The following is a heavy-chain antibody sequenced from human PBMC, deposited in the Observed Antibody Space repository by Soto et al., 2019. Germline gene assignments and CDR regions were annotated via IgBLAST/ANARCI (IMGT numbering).Heavy chain of an antibody. CDR1: EFSFSDYY. V-gene: IGHV3-11*01. CDR2: ISSRDNTI. D-gene: IGHD5-12*01. CDR3: ARTYGGYPPLYYGMDV. J-gene: IGHJ6*02. Sequence: QVHLVESGGDLVKPGGSLRLSCAASEFSFSDYYMNWIRQAPGKGLEWVSSISSRDNTIYYADSVQGRFTISSDNAKNSAYLQMNSLRAEDTAVYYCARTYGGYPPLYYGMDVWGQGTTVTVSS.